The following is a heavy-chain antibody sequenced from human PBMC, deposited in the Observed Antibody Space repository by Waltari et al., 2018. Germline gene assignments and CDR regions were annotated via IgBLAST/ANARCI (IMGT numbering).Heavy chain of an antibody. D-gene: IGHD4-17*01. CDR2: ISGSGGST. Sequence: VQLVEYGGGVVQPGRYLRLSCADSGFTFSSYSMHWVRTAPGKGLEWVSAISGSGGSTYYADSVKGRFTISRDNSKNTLYLQMNSLRAEDTAVYYCARREVTTSTNWFDPWGQGTLVTVSS. CDR1: GFTFSSYS. CDR3: ARREVTTSTNWFDP. V-gene: IGHV3-23*04. J-gene: IGHJ5*02.